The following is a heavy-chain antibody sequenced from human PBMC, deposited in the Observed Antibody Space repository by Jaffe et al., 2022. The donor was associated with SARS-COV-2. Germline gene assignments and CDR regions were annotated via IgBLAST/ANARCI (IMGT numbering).Heavy chain of an antibody. D-gene: IGHD4-4*01. CDR1: GFTFSSNS. V-gene: IGHV3-30*04. CDR2: IWHDGSNE. CDR3: ARDEGYSNGHPFDY. Sequence: QVQLVESGGGVVQPGRSLRLSCAASGFTFSSNSMHWVRQAPGKGLEWVALIWHDGSNEYYGDSVKGRFTISRDNSKNTLYLQMNSLRAEDTAVYYCARDEGYSNGHPFDYWGQGTLVTVSS. J-gene: IGHJ4*02.